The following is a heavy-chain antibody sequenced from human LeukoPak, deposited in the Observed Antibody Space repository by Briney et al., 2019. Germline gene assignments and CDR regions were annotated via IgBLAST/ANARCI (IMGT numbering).Heavy chain of an antibody. D-gene: IGHD3-3*01. J-gene: IGHJ3*01. CDR2: VNPKTGGT. Sequence: GASGKVSCKAVGYSFTGYHLHWVRQAPRQGLEWMGWVNPKTGGTNYSRKFQGRVTMTRDTSINTVNMELSRLTSDDTAVYYFAREFSSKLEWLAYVTGDDAFDVWGQGTMITVS. CDR1: GYSFTGYH. CDR3: AREFSSKLEWLAYVTGDDAFDV. V-gene: IGHV1-2*02.